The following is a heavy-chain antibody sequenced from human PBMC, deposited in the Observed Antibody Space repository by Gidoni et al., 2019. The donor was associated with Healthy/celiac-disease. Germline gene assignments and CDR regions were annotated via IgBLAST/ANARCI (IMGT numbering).Heavy chain of an antibody. CDR1: GFTFSSYS. D-gene: IGHD3-9*01. CDR3: VGGDEKLRYFDWENYYGMDV. CDR2: ISSSSSTI. V-gene: IGHV3-48*04. Sequence: EVQLVESGGGLVQPGGSLRLSCAASGFTFSSYSMTWVRQAPGKGLEWVSYISSSSSTIYYADSVKGRFTISRDNAKNSLYLQMNSLRAEDTAVYYCVGGDEKLRYFDWENYYGMDVWGQGTTVTVSS. J-gene: IGHJ6*02.